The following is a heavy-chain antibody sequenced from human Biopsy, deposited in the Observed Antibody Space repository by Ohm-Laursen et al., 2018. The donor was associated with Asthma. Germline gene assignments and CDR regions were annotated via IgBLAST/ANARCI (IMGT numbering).Heavy chain of an antibody. V-gene: IGHV1-18*01. CDR1: GYTFNSAG. J-gene: IGHJ6*02. D-gene: IGHD3-10*01. CDR2: ISVYSGNT. CDR3: ARAVDYSHYYGIDV. Sequence: SGEVSCQTSGYTFNSAGITRGRQAPGQRRWWVGWISVYSGNTKVAQKLQDRVTMITDTSTSTAYMELRSLRSDDTAVYFCARAVDYSHYYGIDVWGQGTTVTVS.